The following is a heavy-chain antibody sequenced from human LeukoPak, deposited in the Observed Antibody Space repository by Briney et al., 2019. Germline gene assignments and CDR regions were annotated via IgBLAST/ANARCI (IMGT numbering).Heavy chain of an antibody. D-gene: IGHD3-10*01. CDR3: AGSGGVMY. V-gene: IGHV3-7*02. CDR1: GFTFRSYW. J-gene: IGHJ4*02. CDR2: INQDGSEK. Sequence: GGSLRLSCAASGFTFRSYWMSWVRQAPGKGLEWVANINQDGSEKYYADSVKGRFTISRDNAKNTLILQTNSLRAEDTAVYYCAGSGGVMYWGQGTLVTVSS.